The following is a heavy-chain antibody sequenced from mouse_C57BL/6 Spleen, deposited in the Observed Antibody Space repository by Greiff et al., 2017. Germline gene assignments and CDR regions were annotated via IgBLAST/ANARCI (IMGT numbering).Heavy chain of an antibody. CDR1: GFTFNTYA. CDR2: IRSKSSNYAT. V-gene: IGHV10-3*01. D-gene: IGHD1-1*01. J-gene: IGHJ1*03. Sequence: DVMLVESGGGLVQPKGSLKLSCAASGFTFNTYAMHWVRQAPGKGLEWVARIRSKSSNYATYYADSVKDRFTISRDDSQSMLYLQMNNLKTEDTAMYYCVRDYYGSRPWYFDVWGTGTTVTVSS. CDR3: VRDYYGSRPWYFDV.